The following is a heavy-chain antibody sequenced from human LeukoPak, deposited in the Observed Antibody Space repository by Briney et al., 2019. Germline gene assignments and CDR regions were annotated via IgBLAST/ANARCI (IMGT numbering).Heavy chain of an antibody. D-gene: IGHD3-16*02. J-gene: IGHJ4*02. CDR3: PRGGLRLGELSLFHFDY. Sequence: SETLSLTCTVSGGSISSYYWSWIRQPPGKGLEWIGYIYYSGSTNYNPSLKSRVTISVDTSKNQFSLKLSSLTAADTAVYYCPRGGLRLGELSLFHFDYWGQGTLVTVSS. V-gene: IGHV4-59*01. CDR2: IYYSGST. CDR1: GGSISSYY.